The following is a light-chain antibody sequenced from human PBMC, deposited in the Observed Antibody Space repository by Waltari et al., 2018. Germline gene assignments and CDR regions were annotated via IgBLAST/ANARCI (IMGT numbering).Light chain of an antibody. CDR2: WAS. V-gene: IGKV4-1*01. Sequence: DIVMTQSPDSLAVSLGERVTINCRSRQNLLYNSDNKNYLAWFPQKPGQPPKLLIYWASTRESGVPDRFSGSGSGTEFTLTISSLQAADVAVYYCQQCYSTPYTFGQGTKLEIK. CDR3: QQCYSTPYT. J-gene: IGKJ2*01. CDR1: QNLLYNSDNKNY.